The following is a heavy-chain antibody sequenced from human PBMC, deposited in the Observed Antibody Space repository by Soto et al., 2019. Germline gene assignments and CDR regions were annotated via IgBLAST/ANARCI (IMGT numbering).Heavy chain of an antibody. D-gene: IGHD2-15*01. CDR2: ISWNSGSI. CDR3: AKERYCSGGSCRAPPDY. V-gene: IGHV3-9*01. J-gene: IGHJ4*02. Sequence: EVQLVESGGGLVQPGRSLRLSCAASGFTFDDYAMHWVRQAPGKGLEWVSGISWNSGSIGYADSVKGRFTISRDNAKNSLYLQMNSLRAEDTALYYCAKERYCSGGSCRAPPDYWGQGTLVTVYS. CDR1: GFTFDDYA.